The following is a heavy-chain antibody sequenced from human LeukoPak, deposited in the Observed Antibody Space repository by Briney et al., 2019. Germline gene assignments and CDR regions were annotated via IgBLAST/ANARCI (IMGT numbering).Heavy chain of an antibody. Sequence: PSETLSLTCAVYGGSFSGYYWSWIRQPPGKGLEWIGEINHSGSTNYNPSLKSRVTISVGTSKNQFSLKLSSVTAADTAVYYCARIRAHGSGSYLGWFDPWGQGTLVTVSS. D-gene: IGHD3-10*01. V-gene: IGHV4-34*01. J-gene: IGHJ5*02. CDR2: INHSGST. CDR1: GGSFSGYY. CDR3: ARIRAHGSGSYLGWFDP.